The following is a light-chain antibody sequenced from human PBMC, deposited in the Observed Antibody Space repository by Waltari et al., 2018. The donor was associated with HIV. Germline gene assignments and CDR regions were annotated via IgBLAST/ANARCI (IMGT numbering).Light chain of an antibody. CDR2: EVS. V-gene: IGLV2-14*01. CDR3: SSYTSSSTRV. Sequence: QSALTQPASVSGSPGQSITISRPRTSMAVGGYNYVSWYQQPPGKAPKLMIYEVSNRPSGVSNRFSGSKSGNTASLTISGLQAEDEADYYCSSYTSSSTRVFGGGTKLTVI. J-gene: IGLJ3*02. CDR1: SMAVGGYNY.